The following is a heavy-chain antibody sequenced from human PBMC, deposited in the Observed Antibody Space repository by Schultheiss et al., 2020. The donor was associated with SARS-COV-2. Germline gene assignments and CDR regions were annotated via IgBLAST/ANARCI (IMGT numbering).Heavy chain of an antibody. D-gene: IGHD6-19*01. CDR1: GGSISGSNYY. V-gene: IGHV4-4*07. J-gene: IGHJ5*02. Sequence: SETLSLTCNVSGGSISGSNYYWGWIRQPAGKGLEWIGRIYTSGSTNYNPSLKSRVTMSVDTSKKQFSLNLSSVTAADTAVYYCARGYSGWRSEWFDPWGQGTLVTVSS. CDR3: ARGYSGWRSEWFDP. CDR2: IYTSGST.